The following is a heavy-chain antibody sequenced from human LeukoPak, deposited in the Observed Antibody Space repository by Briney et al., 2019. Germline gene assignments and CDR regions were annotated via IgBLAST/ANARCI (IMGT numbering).Heavy chain of an antibody. CDR1: VYSFTSYY. V-gene: IGHV1-46*01. Sequence: ASEKVSCKASVYSFTSYYMHWVRQAPAQGLEWMGIINPSGGSASYAQKFQGRVTMTSDTSTSTVYMEVSSLRSEDTAVYYCARVFTPGRFDYWGQGTLVTVSS. CDR3: ARVFTPGRFDY. J-gene: IGHJ4*02. CDR2: INPSGGSA.